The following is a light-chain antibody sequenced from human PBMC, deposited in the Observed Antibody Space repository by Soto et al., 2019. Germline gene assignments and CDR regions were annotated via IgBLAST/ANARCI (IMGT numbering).Light chain of an antibody. CDR1: QGIRND. CDR2: TPS. CDR3: LQYYSYPRT. V-gene: IGKV1-17*01. J-gene: IGKJ1*01. Sequence: DVQMTPSPSSLSASVGDRVTITCRASQGIRNDLGWYQQKQGKAPKRLIYTPSSLQSGVPSRFSGSGSGTEFTLTISSLQAEDFATYYCLQYYSYPRTFGQGTKVEIK.